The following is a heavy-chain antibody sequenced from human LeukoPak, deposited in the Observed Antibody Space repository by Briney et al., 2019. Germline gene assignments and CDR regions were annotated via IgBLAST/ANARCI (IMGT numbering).Heavy chain of an antibody. Sequence: ASVKVSCKASGYTFTSYAMNWVRQAPGQGLEWMGWINPNSGGTNYAQKFQGRVTMTRDTSISTAYMELSRLRSDDTAVYYRARGSGWYNPMDYWGQGTLVTVSS. CDR1: GYTFTSYA. V-gene: IGHV1-2*02. J-gene: IGHJ4*02. CDR2: INPNSGGT. D-gene: IGHD6-19*01. CDR3: ARGSGWYNPMDY.